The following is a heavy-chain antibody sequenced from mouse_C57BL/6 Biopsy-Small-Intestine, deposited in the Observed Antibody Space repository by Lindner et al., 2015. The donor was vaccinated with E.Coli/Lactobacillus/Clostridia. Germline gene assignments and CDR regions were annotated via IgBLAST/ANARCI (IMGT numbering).Heavy chain of an antibody. Sequence: VQLQESGGGLVKPGGSLKLSCTASGFTFSDYGMHWVRQAPEKGLEWVAYISSGSSTIQYADTVKGRFTISRDNAKNTLFLQMTSLRSEDTAMHYCASNWDGYVYWGQGTLVTVSA. CDR2: ISSGSSTI. CDR3: ASNWDGYVY. CDR1: GFTFSDYG. J-gene: IGHJ3*01. D-gene: IGHD4-1*01. V-gene: IGHV5-17*01.